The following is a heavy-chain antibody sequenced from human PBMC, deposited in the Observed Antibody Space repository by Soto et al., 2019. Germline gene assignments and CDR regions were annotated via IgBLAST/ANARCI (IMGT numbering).Heavy chain of an antibody. CDR1: GASISSGSSY. CDR2: INYSGST. Sequence: QLQLQESGPGLVKPSETLSLTCAVSGASISSGSSYWGWLRQAPGKGLEWIGKINYSGSTYYNPSIKSRVTLSVDTSQKHFSLQLSSVTAADTAVYYCARHVMTGPYNYCCSGLDVWGQGTAVTVSS. D-gene: IGHD3-9*01. V-gene: IGHV4-39*01. J-gene: IGHJ6*02. CDR3: ARHVMTGPYNYCCSGLDV.